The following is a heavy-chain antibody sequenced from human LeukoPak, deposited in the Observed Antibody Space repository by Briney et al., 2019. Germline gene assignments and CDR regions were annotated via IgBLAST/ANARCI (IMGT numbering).Heavy chain of an antibody. Sequence: GGSLRLSCAASGFSFSDYSMTWVRQAPGKALEWVSSISGNSFHIFYADSVKGRFTISRDNAYKSLYLQLNSLRAEDTAVYYCASGTIVGARGADNWGQGTLVTVSS. D-gene: IGHD1-26*01. CDR2: ISGNSFHI. V-gene: IGHV3-21*01. CDR1: GFSFSDYS. CDR3: ASGTIVGARGADN. J-gene: IGHJ4*02.